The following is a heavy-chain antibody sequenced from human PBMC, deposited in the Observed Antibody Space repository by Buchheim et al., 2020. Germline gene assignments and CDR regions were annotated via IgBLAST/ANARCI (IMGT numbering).Heavy chain of an antibody. CDR2: ISYDGSNK. D-gene: IGHD6-13*01. Sequence: QVQLVESGGGVVQPGRSLRLSCAASGFTFSSYGMHWVRQAPGKGLEWVAVISYDGSNKYYAESVKGRFTISRGNSKNTLYLQMNSLRAEDTAVYYCAKVMFGAAAGSVDYWGQGTL. J-gene: IGHJ4*02. V-gene: IGHV3-30*18. CDR1: GFTFSSYG. CDR3: AKVMFGAAAGSVDY.